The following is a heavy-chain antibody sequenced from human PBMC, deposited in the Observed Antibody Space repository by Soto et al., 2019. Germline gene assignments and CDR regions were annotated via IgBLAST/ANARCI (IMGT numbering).Heavy chain of an antibody. CDR2: NNPNSGCS. Sequence: QVQLVQSGAAVKKPGASVKVSCKASGYTFTGYYMHWVRQAPGQGLEWMRWNNPNSGCSNYAQKFQGRVTMTRDTSISTAYMDRSRLRSDDTAVYYCAREEDGHQLVQINWFDPWGQGTLVTVSS. V-gene: IGHV1-2*02. J-gene: IGHJ5*02. D-gene: IGHD6-13*01. CDR3: AREEDGHQLVQINWFDP. CDR1: GYTFTGYY.